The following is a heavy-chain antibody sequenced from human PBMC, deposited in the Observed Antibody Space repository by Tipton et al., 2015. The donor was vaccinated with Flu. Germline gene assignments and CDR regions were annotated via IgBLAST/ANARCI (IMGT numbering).Heavy chain of an antibody. CDR1: GFTVSSNY. CDR2: IYSDGTT. J-gene: IGHJ4*02. V-gene: IGHV3-53*01. Sequence: QLVQSGGGLIQPGGSLRLSCAASGFTVSSNYLSWVRQAPGKGLEWVSVIYSDGTTYYADSVKGRFTISRDNSKNTLYLQINTLRADDTAVYYCARRLVEDWGQGTQVTVSS. CDR3: ARRLVED.